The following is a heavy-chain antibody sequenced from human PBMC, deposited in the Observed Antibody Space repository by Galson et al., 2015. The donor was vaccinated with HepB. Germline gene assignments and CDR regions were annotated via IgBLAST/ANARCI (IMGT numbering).Heavy chain of an antibody. CDR1: GYTFINYG. CDR3: ARCGRIYGPVNWVADV. V-gene: IGHV1-18*04. D-gene: IGHD5-18*01. J-gene: IGHJ6*02. CDR2: ISGYNGNT. Sequence: SVKVSCKASGYTFINYGITWVRQAPGQGLEWMGWISGYNGNTNFAQKFQGRVTMTTDTSTSTAYMELRSLRSDDTAVYYCARCGRIYGPVNWVADVWGQGTTVTVSS.